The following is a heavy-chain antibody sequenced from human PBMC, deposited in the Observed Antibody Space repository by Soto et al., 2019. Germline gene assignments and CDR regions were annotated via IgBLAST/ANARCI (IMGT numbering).Heavy chain of an antibody. D-gene: IGHD3-16*01. Sequence: SDTLSLTCTVSGASISSFHWSWVRQTPGKGLEWIGYIYYSGSANYNPSLKRRVTFSVDTSKTQVSLKLSSVTAADTGVYYCAAAVPAEYVFPYYYMDVWGKGTTVTVSS. CDR2: IYYSGSA. V-gene: IGHV4-59*01. CDR3: AAAVPAEYVFPYYYMDV. CDR1: GASISSFH. J-gene: IGHJ6*03.